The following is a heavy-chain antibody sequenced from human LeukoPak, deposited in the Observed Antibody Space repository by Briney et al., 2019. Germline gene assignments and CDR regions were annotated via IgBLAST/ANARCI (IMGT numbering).Heavy chain of an antibody. CDR1: GGTFSSYA. V-gene: IGHV1-69*13. J-gene: IGHJ4*02. CDR2: IIPIFGTA. Sequence: ASVKVSCKASGGTFSSYAISWVRQAPGQGLEWMGGIIPIFGTANYAQKFQGRVTITADESTSTAYMELSSLRSEDTAVCYCARSGDYSNYVLNYWGQGTLVTVSS. D-gene: IGHD4-11*01. CDR3: ARSGDYSNYVLNY.